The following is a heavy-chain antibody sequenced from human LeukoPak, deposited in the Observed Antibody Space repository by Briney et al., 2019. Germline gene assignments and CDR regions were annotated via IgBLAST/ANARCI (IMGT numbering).Heavy chain of an antibody. CDR2: IYDSGTT. J-gene: IGHJ4*02. Sequence: SETLSLTCTVSGGSISNGGYYWSWIRQHPGKGLEWIGYIYDSGTTYYNPALQSRVTISVDTSDNQFSLKLTSLTAADTAVYYCARGGDRRGFDYWGQGTLVTVSS. CDR3: ARGGDRRGFDY. CDR1: GGSISNGGYY. V-gene: IGHV4-31*03. D-gene: IGHD1-14*01.